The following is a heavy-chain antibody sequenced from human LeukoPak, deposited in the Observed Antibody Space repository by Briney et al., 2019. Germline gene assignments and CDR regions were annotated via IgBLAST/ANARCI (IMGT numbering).Heavy chain of an antibody. Sequence: SETLSLTCTVSGGSISSSSYYWGWIRQPPGKGLEWIGTIYYSGSTYYNPSLKSRVTISVDTSKNQFSLKLSSVTAADTAVYYCTRGSIAYYYMDVWGKGTTVTISS. CDR3: TRGSIAYYYMDV. CDR1: GGSISSSSYY. D-gene: IGHD3-22*01. J-gene: IGHJ6*03. V-gene: IGHV4-39*07. CDR2: IYYSGST.